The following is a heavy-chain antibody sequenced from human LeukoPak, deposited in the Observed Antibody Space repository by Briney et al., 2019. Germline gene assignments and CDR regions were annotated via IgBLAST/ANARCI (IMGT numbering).Heavy chain of an antibody. CDR3: ARDRVYYGSGSYPNYYYYYGMGV. V-gene: IGHV3-7*01. J-gene: IGHJ6*02. Sequence: GGSLRLSCAASGFTFSSYWMSWVRQAPGKGLEWVANIKQDGSEEYYVDSVKGRFTISRDNAKNSLYLQMNSLRAEDTAVYYCARDRVYYGSGSYPNYYYYYGMGVWGQGTMVTVSS. CDR2: IKQDGSEE. D-gene: IGHD3-10*01. CDR1: GFTFSSYW.